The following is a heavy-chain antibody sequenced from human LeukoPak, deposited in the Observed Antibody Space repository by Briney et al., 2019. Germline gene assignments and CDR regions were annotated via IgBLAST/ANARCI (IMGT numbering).Heavy chain of an antibody. Sequence: GGSLRLSCAASGFTFSSYGMHWVRQAPGKGLEWVSLIWYDGSNKYYADSVKGRFTISRDNSKNTLYLQMNSLRAEDTAVYYCARGGPATTIDYWGRGTLVTVSS. CDR1: GFTFSSYG. V-gene: IGHV3-33*01. CDR3: ARGGPATTIDY. J-gene: IGHJ4*02. CDR2: IWYDGSNK. D-gene: IGHD1-1*01.